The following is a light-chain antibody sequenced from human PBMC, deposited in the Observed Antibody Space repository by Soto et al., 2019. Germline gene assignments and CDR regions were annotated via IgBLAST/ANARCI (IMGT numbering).Light chain of an antibody. Sequence: QRTQPTSTRSASLGERLPITCMASQSISTWLAWYQQTPGKASKLLIYDASSLESGVPPRFSGSGSGTEFTITISSLQPDDFATYYCQQYYTYSWTFGPGTKVDIK. J-gene: IGKJ1*01. CDR3: QQYYTYSWT. CDR1: QSISTW. V-gene: IGKV1-5*01. CDR2: DAS.